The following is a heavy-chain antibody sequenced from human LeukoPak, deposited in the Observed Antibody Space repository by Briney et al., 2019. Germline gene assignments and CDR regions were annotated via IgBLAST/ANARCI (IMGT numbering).Heavy chain of an antibody. D-gene: IGHD3-22*01. CDR1: GFTFSSYG. Sequence: SGGSLRLSCAASGFTFSSYGMHWVRQAPGKGLEWVAVIWYDGSNKYYADSVKGRFTISRDNSKNTLYLQMNGLRAEDTAVYYCARPHDSSGYYRYWFDYWGQGTLVTVSS. CDR2: IWYDGSNK. J-gene: IGHJ4*02. CDR3: ARPHDSSGYYRYWFDY. V-gene: IGHV3-33*01.